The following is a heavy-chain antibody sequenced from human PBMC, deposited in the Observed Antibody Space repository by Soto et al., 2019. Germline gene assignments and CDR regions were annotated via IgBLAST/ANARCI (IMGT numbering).Heavy chain of an antibody. CDR3: ALGEGAFDY. CDR1: GYNFSSYW. D-gene: IGHD3-10*01. Sequence: GESLKISCKGSGYNFSSYWIAWVRQMPGKGLEWMGIIYPGDSDTRYSPSFQGQVTISVDKSITTAYLQWNSLKASDTAMYYCALGEGAFDYWGQGTLVTVSS. V-gene: IGHV5-51*01. CDR2: IYPGDSDT. J-gene: IGHJ4*02.